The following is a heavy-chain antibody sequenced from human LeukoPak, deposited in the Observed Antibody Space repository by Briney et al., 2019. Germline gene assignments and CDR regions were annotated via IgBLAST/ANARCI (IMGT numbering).Heavy chain of an antibody. V-gene: IGHV1-2*02. CDR3: ARFGLGKHIEVAGIPFDI. CDR1: GYTLTGYY. D-gene: IGHD6-19*01. CDR2: INPNSGGT. Sequence: ASVKVSCKASGYTLTGYYMHWVRQAPGQGLEWMGWINPNSGGTNYAQKFQGRVTMTRDTSISTAYMELSRLRSDDTAVYYCARFGLGKHIEVAGIPFDIWGQGTMVTVSS. J-gene: IGHJ3*02.